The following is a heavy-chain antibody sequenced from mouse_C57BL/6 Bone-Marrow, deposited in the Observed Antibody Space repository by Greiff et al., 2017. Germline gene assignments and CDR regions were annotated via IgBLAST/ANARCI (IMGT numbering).Heavy chain of an antibody. V-gene: IGHV1-85*01. J-gene: IGHJ1*03. CDR3: ARLEGYGSSGDWYFDV. CDR2: IYPRDGST. D-gene: IGHD1-1*01. CDR1: GYTFTSYD. Sequence: VQLQQSGPELVKPGASVKLSCKASGYTFTSYDINWVKQRPGQGLEWIGWIYPRDGSTKYNEKFKGKATLTVDTSSSTAYMELHSLTSEDSAVYFCARLEGYGSSGDWYFDVWGTGTTVTVSS.